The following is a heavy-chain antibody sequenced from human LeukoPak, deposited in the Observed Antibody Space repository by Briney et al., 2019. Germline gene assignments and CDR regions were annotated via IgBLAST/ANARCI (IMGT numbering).Heavy chain of an antibody. CDR2: IYYSGST. CDR3: ARVSPYYDSSGYYVDY. D-gene: IGHD3-22*01. Sequence: WETLSLTCTVSGGSISSYYWSWIRQPPGRGLEWIGYIYYSGSTNYNPSLKSRVTISVDTSKNQFSLKLSSVTAADTAVYYCARVSPYYDSSGYYVDYWGQGTLVTVSS. V-gene: IGHV4-59*01. J-gene: IGHJ4*02. CDR1: GGSISSYY.